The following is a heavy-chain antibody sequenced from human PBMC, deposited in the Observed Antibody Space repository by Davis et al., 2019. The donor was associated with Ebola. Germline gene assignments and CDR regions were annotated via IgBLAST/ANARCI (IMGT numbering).Heavy chain of an antibody. J-gene: IGHJ3*02. V-gene: IGHV1-8*03. CDR3: ARARGGTEYDAFDI. D-gene: IGHD2-8*02. CDR1: GYTFTSYD. CDR2: MNPNSGNT. Sequence: ASVKVSCKASGYTFTSYDINWVRQATGQGLEWMGWMNPNSGNTGYAQKFQGRVTITADESTSTAYMELSSLRSEDTAVYYCARARGGTEYDAFDIWGQGTMVTVSS.